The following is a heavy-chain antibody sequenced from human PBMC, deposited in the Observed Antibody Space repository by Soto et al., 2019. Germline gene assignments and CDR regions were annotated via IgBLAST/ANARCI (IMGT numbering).Heavy chain of an antibody. Sequence: ASVKVSCKASGYTFTSYYMHWVRQAPGQGLEWMGIINPSGGSTSYAQKFQGRVAMTRDTSTSTVYMELSSLRSEDTAVYYCARVWLILGYCSGGSSYPGGFDYWGQGTLVTVSS. J-gene: IGHJ4*02. CDR3: ARVWLILGYCSGGSSYPGGFDY. CDR1: GYTFTSYY. V-gene: IGHV1-46*01. CDR2: INPSGGST. D-gene: IGHD2-15*01.